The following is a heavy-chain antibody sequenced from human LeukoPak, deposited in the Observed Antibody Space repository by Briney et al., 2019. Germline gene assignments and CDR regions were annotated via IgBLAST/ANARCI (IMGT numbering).Heavy chain of an antibody. J-gene: IGHJ4*02. V-gene: IGHV3-30-3*01. Sequence: GRSLRLSCAASGFTFSSYAMHWVRQAPGKGLEWVAVISYDGSNKYYADSVKGRFTISRDNSKNTLYLQMNSLRAEDTAVYYCARQGDQLLSPLGTYFDYWGQGTLVTVSS. CDR3: ARQGDQLLSPLGTYFDY. D-gene: IGHD2-2*01. CDR1: GFTFSSYA. CDR2: ISYDGSNK.